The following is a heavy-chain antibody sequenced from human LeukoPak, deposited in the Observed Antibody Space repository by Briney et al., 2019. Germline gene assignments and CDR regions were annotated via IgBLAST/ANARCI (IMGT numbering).Heavy chain of an antibody. CDR2: ISSSSGYI. Sequence: GFLRLSCAASGFTFSSYTMNWVRQAPGKGLEWVSSISSSSGYIYYAESVKGRFTISRDNARNSLYLQMNSLRAEDTAVYYCARVVVSSGSLDYWGQGTLVTVTS. CDR3: ARVVVSSGSLDY. V-gene: IGHV3-21*01. D-gene: IGHD3-10*01. J-gene: IGHJ4*02. CDR1: GFTFSSYT.